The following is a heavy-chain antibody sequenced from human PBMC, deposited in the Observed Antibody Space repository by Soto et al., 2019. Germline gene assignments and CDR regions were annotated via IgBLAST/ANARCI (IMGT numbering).Heavy chain of an antibody. CDR2: ISQSGNT. D-gene: IGHD6-6*01. Sequence: SETLSLTCSIYSGSSSGYYWSWIRQPPGKGLEWIGEISQSGNTNYSPSLKSRVSISIDTSKKQFSLNLASVSAADTAVYYCARAPKVSGSSQTRPDFWGQGTLVTVSS. J-gene: IGHJ4*02. CDR1: SGSSSGYY. CDR3: ARAPKVSGSSQTRPDF. V-gene: IGHV4-34*01.